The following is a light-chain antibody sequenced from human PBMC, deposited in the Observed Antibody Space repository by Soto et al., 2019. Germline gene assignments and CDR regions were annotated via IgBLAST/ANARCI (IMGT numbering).Light chain of an antibody. CDR2: AAS. CDR1: QGISNY. V-gene: IGKV1-27*01. J-gene: IGKJ5*01. Sequence: LQMPQSPSSLSAPVGDRVTITCRVSQGISNYLAWYQQKPGKVPKLLIYAASTLQSGVPSRFSGSGSGTDFTLIISSLQPEDVATYYCQEYNSAPTFGQGTRLEI. CDR3: QEYNSAPT.